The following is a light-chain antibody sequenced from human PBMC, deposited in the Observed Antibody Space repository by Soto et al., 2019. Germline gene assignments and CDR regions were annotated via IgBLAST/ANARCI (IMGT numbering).Light chain of an antibody. CDR2: GAS. V-gene: IGKV3-15*01. Sequence: EIVMTQSPATLSVYTGERATLSCRASQSVSSSLAWYQHKPGQALRLLMYGASTRATGIPARFSGSGSGTEFTLTISSLQSEDFAVYYCQQYNNWPRTFGQGTKVDNK. CDR3: QQYNNWPRT. J-gene: IGKJ1*01. CDR1: QSVSSS.